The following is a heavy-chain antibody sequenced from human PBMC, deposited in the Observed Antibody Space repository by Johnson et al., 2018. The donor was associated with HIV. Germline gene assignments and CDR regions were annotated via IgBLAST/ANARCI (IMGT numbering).Heavy chain of an antibody. CDR1: GFTFSSYG. J-gene: IGHJ3*02. CDR2: TSYDGSNK. Sequence: QVQLVESGGGVVQPGRSLRLSCAASGFTFSSYGMHWVRQAPGKGLEWVAVTSYDGSNKYYADSVTGRFTISRDNAKNSLYLQMNSLRAEDTAVYYCARDRMRTAIGAFDIWGQGTMVTVSS. D-gene: IGHD1-1*01. CDR3: ARDRMRTAIGAFDI. V-gene: IGHV3-33*05.